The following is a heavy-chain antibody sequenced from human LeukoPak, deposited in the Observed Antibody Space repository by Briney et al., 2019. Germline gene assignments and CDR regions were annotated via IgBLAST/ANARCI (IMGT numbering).Heavy chain of an antibody. CDR2: IIPIFGTA. Sequence: AASVKVSCKASGGTFSSYAISWVRQAPGQGLEWMGGIIPIFGTANYAQKFQGRVTITTDESTSTAYMELSSLRSEDTAVYYCARAYYHDVSSYQGFDFWGQGTLVTVSS. CDR3: ARAYYHDVSSYQGFDF. V-gene: IGHV1-69*05. D-gene: IGHD3-22*01. CDR1: GGTFSSYA. J-gene: IGHJ4*02.